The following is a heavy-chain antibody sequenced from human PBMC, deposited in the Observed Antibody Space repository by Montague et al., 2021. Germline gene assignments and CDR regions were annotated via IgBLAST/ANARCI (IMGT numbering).Heavy chain of an antibody. CDR1: GGSFNAYY. Sequence: SETLSLTCTVYGGSFNAYYWSWIRQSPGKGLEWIGEIHHRGSIYXDPTTDYNPSLQSRVTIAVDASKNQFSLRLRSVTAADTAVYYCARHSVGFASYYNVLDVWGRGTPVIVSS. J-gene: IGHJ6*02. V-gene: IGHV4-34*01. CDR3: ARHSVGFASYYNVLDV. CDR2: IHHRGSIYXDPTT. D-gene: IGHD3-10*01.